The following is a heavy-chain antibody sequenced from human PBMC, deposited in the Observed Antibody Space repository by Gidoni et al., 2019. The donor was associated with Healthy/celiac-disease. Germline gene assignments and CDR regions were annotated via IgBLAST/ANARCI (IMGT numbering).Heavy chain of an antibody. CDR3: AKVYDTARGFDY. V-gene: IGHV3-9*01. J-gene: IGHJ4*02. D-gene: IGHD3-22*01. CDR1: GFTFDDYA. CDR2: ISWNSGSI. Sequence: EVQLVESGGGLVQPGRSLRLSCAASGFTFDDYAMHWVRQAPGKGLEWVSGISWNSGSIGYADSVKGRFTISRDNAKNSLYLQMNSLRAEDTALYYCAKVYDTARGFDYWGQGTLVTVSS.